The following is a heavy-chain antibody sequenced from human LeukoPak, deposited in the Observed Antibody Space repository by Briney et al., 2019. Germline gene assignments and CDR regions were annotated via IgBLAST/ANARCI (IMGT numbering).Heavy chain of an antibody. J-gene: IGHJ4*02. D-gene: IGHD5-12*01. V-gene: IGHV3-21*01. CDR2: ISSSTSYI. Sequence: NPAGSLRLSCAASGFTFSGYSMNWVRQAPGKGLEWVSSISSSTSYIFYADSMKGRFTISRDNAKNSLYLQMNSLRAEDTAVYYCASPGYGDYFDYWGQGTLVTVSS. CDR1: GFTFSGYS. CDR3: ASPGYGDYFDY.